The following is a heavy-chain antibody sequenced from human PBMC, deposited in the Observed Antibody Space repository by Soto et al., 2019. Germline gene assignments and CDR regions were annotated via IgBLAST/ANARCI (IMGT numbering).Heavy chain of an antibody. Sequence: HLVQSGPEVKKPGASVTVSCKTSGDTFTNFGLSWVRQAPGQGLEWMGWIATYNSNKNYAQKFQGRLTLTTDTSASTGSMELKSLEYDDTAVYYCARVLRGVVNWFDPGGQGTLVTVSS. CDR1: GDTFTNFG. V-gene: IGHV1-18*01. CDR3: ARVLRGVVNWFDP. J-gene: IGHJ5*02. D-gene: IGHD3-10*01. CDR2: IATYNSNK.